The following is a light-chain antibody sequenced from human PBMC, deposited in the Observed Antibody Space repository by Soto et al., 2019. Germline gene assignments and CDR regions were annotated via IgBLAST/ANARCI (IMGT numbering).Light chain of an antibody. CDR2: DAS. CDR1: QSISNY. Sequence: DIQMTQSPSSLSASVGDRVTITCRASQSISNYLNWYQQKPGKAPNLLIYDASSLQSGVPSRFSGSGSWTDVTLTISSLQPEDFATYYCQQSYSTPPGTFGQGTKLEIK. V-gene: IGKV1-39*01. CDR3: QQSYSTPPGT. J-gene: IGKJ2*01.